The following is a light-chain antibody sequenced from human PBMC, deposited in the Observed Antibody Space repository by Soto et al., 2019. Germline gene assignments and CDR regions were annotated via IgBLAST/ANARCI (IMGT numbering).Light chain of an antibody. CDR3: QQYDSYSWT. CDR2: DSS. J-gene: IGKJ1*01. CDR1: QSISMW. V-gene: IGKV1-5*01. Sequence: DIQMTHSPSTLSASVGDRVTITCRASQSISMWLAWYQQKPGKAPKLLIYDSSNLQSGVPSRFSGSGSGTEFTLTITSLQPDDFATYSCQQYDSYSWTFGQGTTVEIK.